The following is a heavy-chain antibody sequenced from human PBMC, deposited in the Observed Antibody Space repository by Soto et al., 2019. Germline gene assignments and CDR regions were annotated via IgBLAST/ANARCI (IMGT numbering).Heavy chain of an antibody. CDR3: ARVTGYYYVDY. J-gene: IGHJ4*02. CDR2: FDPEDVKT. D-gene: IGHD3-9*01. V-gene: IGHV1-24*01. Sequence: ASVKVSCKVSGSTLIELSIHWVRQAPGKGLEWMGGFDPEDVKTIYAQKFQGRVTMTEDTSNNTAYMELSSLRSEDTAVYYCARVTGYYYVDYWGQGTLVTVSS. CDR1: GSTLIELS.